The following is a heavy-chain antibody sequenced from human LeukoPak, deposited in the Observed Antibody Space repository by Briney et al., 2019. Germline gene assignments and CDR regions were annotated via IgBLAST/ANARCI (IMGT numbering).Heavy chain of an antibody. J-gene: IGHJ6*04. CDR3: APRITMVRGVIPLGV. CDR2: ISYDGSTK. D-gene: IGHD3-10*01. Sequence: GGSLRLSCTASGFTFSTYGMHWVRQAPGKGLEWVTLISYDGSTKYYSDSVKGRFTLSRDNSKNTLYLQMNSLRAEDTAVYYCAPRITMVRGVIPLGVWGKGTTVTISS. CDR1: GFTFSTYG. V-gene: IGHV3-30*03.